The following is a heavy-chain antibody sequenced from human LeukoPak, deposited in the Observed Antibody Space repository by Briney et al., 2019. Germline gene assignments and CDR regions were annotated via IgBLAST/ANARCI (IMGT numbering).Heavy chain of an antibody. CDR2: INWNSDSI. V-gene: IGHV3-9*01. Sequence: GGSLRLSCAASGFTFDDYAMHWVRQAPGKGLEWVSSINWNSDSIYYADSVKGRFTISRDNAKNSLYLQMNSLRAEDTAIYYCTRVGYIDEGIDYWGQGTLVTVSS. CDR3: TRVGYIDEGIDY. CDR1: GFTFDDYA. D-gene: IGHD5-24*01. J-gene: IGHJ4*02.